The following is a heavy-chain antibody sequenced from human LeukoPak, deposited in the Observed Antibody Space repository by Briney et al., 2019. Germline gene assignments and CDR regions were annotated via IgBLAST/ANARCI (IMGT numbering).Heavy chain of an antibody. V-gene: IGHV3-30*18. CDR1: GFTFSSYG. Sequence: GGSLRLSCAASGFTFSSYGMHWVRQAPGKGLEWVAVISYDGSNKYYADSVKGRFTISRDNSKNTLYLQMNSLRAEDTAVYYCAKASPGYSYGYDYWGQGTLVTVSS. J-gene: IGHJ4*02. CDR2: ISYDGSNK. D-gene: IGHD5-18*01. CDR3: AKASPGYSYGYDY.